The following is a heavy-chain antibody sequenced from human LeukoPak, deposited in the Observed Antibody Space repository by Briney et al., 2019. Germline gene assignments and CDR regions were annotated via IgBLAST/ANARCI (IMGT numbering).Heavy chain of an antibody. Sequence: GGSLRLSCAASGFTFSSYAMHWVRQAPGKGLEYVLANSCNGGSTYYANSVKGRFTISRDNSKNTLYLQMGSLRAEDMAVYYCARDLYCSSTSCYIDWGQGTLVTVSS. D-gene: IGHD2-2*02. V-gene: IGHV3-64*01. CDR1: GFTFSSYA. CDR2: NSCNGGST. CDR3: ARDLYCSSTSCYID. J-gene: IGHJ4*02.